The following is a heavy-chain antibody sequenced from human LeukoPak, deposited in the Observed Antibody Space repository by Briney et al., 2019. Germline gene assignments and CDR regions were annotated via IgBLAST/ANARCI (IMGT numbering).Heavy chain of an antibody. D-gene: IGHD3-10*01. V-gene: IGHV1-8*01. CDR2: MNPNTGNT. J-gene: IGHJ6*03. CDR1: GYTFTGYD. Sequence: ASVKVSCRASGYTFTGYDINWVRQATGQGLEWMGWMNPNTGNTDSAQKFQGRVTMTRNTSISTAYMELSSLRSEDTAVYYCARVGSSGSYLHYYYYMDVWGKGTTVTISS. CDR3: ARVGSSGSYLHYYYYMDV.